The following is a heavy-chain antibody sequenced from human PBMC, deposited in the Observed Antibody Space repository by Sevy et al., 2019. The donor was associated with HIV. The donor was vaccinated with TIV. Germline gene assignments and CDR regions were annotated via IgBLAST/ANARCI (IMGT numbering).Heavy chain of an antibody. CDR2: ISYDGSKK. CDR1: GVTFSSYG. J-gene: IGHJ6*02. V-gene: IGHV3-30*03. D-gene: IGHD1-26*01. Sequence: GGSLRLSCAASGVTFSSYGIHGVRQAPGKGLEWVAVISYDGSKKNHAESMKGRFTISRDNSKNTLYLEMSSLRPEDTAVYYCAHSSGLYGYYYGMDVWGQGTTVTVSS. CDR3: AHSSGLYGYYYGMDV.